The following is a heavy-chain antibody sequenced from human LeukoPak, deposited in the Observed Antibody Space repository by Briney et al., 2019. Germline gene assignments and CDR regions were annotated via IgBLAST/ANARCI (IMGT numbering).Heavy chain of an antibody. CDR2: IQYDTSNK. Sequence: GGSLRLSCAASGFTFRTHGMHWVRQAPGKGLEWVAFIQYDTSNKYYADSVKGRFTISRDNAKNSLYLQMNSLRAEDTAVYYCARDSTAYYDILTGYYGGYNWFDPWGQGTLVTVSS. CDR3: ARDSTAYYDILTGYYGGYNWFDP. CDR1: GFTFRTHG. D-gene: IGHD3-9*01. J-gene: IGHJ5*02. V-gene: IGHV3-30*02.